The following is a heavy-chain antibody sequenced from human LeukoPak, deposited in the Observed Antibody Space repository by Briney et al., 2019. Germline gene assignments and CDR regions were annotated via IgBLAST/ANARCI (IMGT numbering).Heavy chain of an antibody. CDR3: ARVRGSYFFDF. CDR1: GFTFSSYA. V-gene: IGHV3-64*01. D-gene: IGHD1-26*01. Sequence: QAGGSLRLSCAASGFTFSSYAMYWVRQAPGKGLEYVSSISSNGGSTYYANSVKGRLTISRDNSKNTLSLQMGSLRPADMAVYYCARVRGSYFFDFWGQGTLVTVSS. CDR2: ISSNGGST. J-gene: IGHJ4*02.